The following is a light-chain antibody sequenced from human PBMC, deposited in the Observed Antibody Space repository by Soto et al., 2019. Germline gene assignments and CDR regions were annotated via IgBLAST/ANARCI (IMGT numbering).Light chain of an antibody. CDR2: SND. CDR3: SSYTSSSTLDVV. V-gene: IGLV1-44*01. CDR1: RSNVGSTT. J-gene: IGLJ2*01. Sequence: QSVLTQPPSASGTPGQRVTIGCSGRRSNVGSTTVSWYQQFPRAAPRLLIHSNDQRPSGVPDRVSGSKSGSSASLAISGLQSEDEADYYCSSYTSSSTLDVVFGGGTKLTVL.